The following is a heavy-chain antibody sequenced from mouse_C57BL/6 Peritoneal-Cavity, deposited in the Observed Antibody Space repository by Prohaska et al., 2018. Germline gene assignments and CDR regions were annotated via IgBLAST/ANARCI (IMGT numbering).Heavy chain of an antibody. CDR1: GIDFSRHW. V-gene: IGHV4-1*01. CDR2: SKQDRSII. CDR3: ARELCQWFAY. D-gene: IGHD6-1*01. Sequence: VTFPQTGSALVQPAGTQKLTCAASGIDFSRHWMSWVRMGPGKGLEWIGESKQDRSIINYAPSLKDKCTIARDNGRKTEYLRMRKVRSEDTAVYYCARELCQWFAYWGQGTLVTVSA. J-gene: IGHJ3*01.